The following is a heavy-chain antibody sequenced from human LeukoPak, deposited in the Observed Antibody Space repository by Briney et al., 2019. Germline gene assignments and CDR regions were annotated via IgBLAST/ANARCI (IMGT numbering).Heavy chain of an antibody. J-gene: IGHJ4*02. Sequence: ASVKVSCKASGYTLTSYDINWVRQATGQGLEWMGWMNPNSGNTGYAQKFQGRVTMTRNTSISTAYMELSSLRSEDTAVYYCASRLGELSFEDYWGQGTLVTVSS. D-gene: IGHD3-16*02. CDR1: GYTLTSYD. CDR2: MNPNSGNT. CDR3: ASRLGELSFEDY. V-gene: IGHV1-8*01.